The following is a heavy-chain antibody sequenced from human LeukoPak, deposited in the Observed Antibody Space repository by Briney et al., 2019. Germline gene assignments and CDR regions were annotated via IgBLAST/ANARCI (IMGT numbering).Heavy chain of an antibody. D-gene: IGHD4-17*01. CDR1: GGSISSYY. J-gene: IGHJ4*02. CDR3: ARGLYGDYVVFDY. CDR2: IYYSGST. V-gene: IGHV4-59*12. Sequence: SETLSLTCTVSGGSISSYYWSWIRQPPGKGLEWIGYIYYSGSTNYNPSLKSRVTISVDTSKNQFSLKLSSVTAADTAVYYCARGLYGDYVVFDYWGQGTLVTVSS.